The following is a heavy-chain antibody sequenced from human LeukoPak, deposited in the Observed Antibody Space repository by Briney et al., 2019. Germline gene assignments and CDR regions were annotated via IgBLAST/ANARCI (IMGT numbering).Heavy chain of an antibody. D-gene: IGHD1-26*01. CDR2: IIPIFGTA. Sequence: SVKVSCKASGGTFTSYAISWVRQAPGQGLEWMGGIIPIFGTANYAQKFQGRVTITADESTSTAYMELSSLRSEDTAVYYCARDSGSYSDFDYWGQGTLVTVSS. J-gene: IGHJ4*02. CDR1: GGTFTSYA. CDR3: ARDSGSYSDFDY. V-gene: IGHV1-69*13.